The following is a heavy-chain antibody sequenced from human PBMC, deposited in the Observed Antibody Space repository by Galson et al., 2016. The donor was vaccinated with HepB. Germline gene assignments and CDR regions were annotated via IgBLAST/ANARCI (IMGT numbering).Heavy chain of an antibody. CDR3: ARDPVLDGKTFVGAYYGMDV. CDR1: GYTFNNFA. V-gene: IGHV1-3*01. CDR2: IDAGNDNT. J-gene: IGHJ6*02. Sequence: SVKVSCKASGYTFNNFALHWVRQAPGQSLEWMGWIDAGNDNTNYSEKFQDRFTITRDTSERTAYMHLSSLRSEDTAVYYCARDPVLDGKTFVGAYYGMDVWGQGTTVTVSS. D-gene: IGHD3-16*01.